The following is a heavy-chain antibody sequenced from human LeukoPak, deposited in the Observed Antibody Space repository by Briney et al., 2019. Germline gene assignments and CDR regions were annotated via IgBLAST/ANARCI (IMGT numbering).Heavy chain of an antibody. D-gene: IGHD3-22*01. CDR2: IYYSGST. J-gene: IGHJ4*02. CDR1: GGSISSSSYY. CDR3: ASYDSSGFDPAY. Sequence: PSETLSLTCTVSGGSISSSSYYWGWIRQPPGKGLEWIGSIYYSGSTYYNPSLKSRVTISVDTSKNQFSLKLSSVTAADTAVYYCASYDSSGFDPAYWGQGTLVTVSS. V-gene: IGHV4-39*07.